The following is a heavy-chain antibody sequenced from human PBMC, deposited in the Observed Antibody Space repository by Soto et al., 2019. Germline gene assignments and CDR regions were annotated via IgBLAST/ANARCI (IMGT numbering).Heavy chain of an antibody. Sequence: GASVKVSCKASGGTFSSYAISWVRQAPGQGLEWMGGIIPIFGTANYAQKFQGRVTITADESTSTAYMELSSLRSEDTAVYYCARDHYDSSGYPYYYGMDVWGQGTTVTVSS. J-gene: IGHJ6*02. V-gene: IGHV1-69*13. CDR1: GGTFSSYA. D-gene: IGHD3-22*01. CDR3: ARDHYDSSGYPYYYGMDV. CDR2: IIPIFGTA.